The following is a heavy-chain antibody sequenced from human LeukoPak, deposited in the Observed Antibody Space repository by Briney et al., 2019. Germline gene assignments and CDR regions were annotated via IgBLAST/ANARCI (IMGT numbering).Heavy chain of an antibody. Sequence: GGSLRLSCAASGFTFSTYAMSWVRQAAGEGLEWVSLISGSGGGTYYADSVKGRFTISRDNSKNTLYLQLNSLRVEDTAVYYCAKNRGAGSHYYYHMNVWGKGTTVTVSS. V-gene: IGHV3-23*01. D-gene: IGHD1-26*01. CDR1: GFTFSTYA. CDR2: ISGSGGGT. J-gene: IGHJ6*03. CDR3: AKNRGAGSHYYYHMNV.